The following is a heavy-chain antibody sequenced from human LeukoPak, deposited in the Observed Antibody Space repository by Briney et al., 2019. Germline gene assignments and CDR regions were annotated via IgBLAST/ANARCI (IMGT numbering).Heavy chain of an antibody. CDR3: ARRRWGFGDYSDP. CDR1: GGSFSGYY. J-gene: IGHJ5*02. CDR2: INHSGST. V-gene: IGHV4-34*01. Sequence: TLSLTCAVYGGSFSGYYWSWIRQPPGKGLEWIGEINHSGSTNYNPSLKSRVTISVDTSKNQFSLKLSSVTAADTAVYYCARRRWGFGDYSDPWGQGTLVTVSS. D-gene: IGHD3-10*01.